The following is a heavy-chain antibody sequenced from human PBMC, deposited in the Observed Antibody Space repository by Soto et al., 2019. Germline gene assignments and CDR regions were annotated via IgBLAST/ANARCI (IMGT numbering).Heavy chain of an antibody. CDR1: GCSISSYY. D-gene: IGHD7-27*01. Sequence: QVQLQESGPGLVKPSETLSLTCTVSGCSISSYYWSWIRQPAGKGLEWIGRIYTSGRPNYNTSLKRRFTKSVDTSKNQFSLKLSSVTAADPAVYYCARDQTTNWGAVYYYYGMDVWGQETTATVSS. V-gene: IGHV4-4*07. CDR2: IYTSGRP. CDR3: ARDQTTNWGAVYYYYGMDV. J-gene: IGHJ6*02.